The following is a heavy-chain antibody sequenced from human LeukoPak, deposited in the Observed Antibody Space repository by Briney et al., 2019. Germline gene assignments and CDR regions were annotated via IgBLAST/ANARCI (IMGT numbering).Heavy chain of an antibody. J-gene: IGHJ3*02. V-gene: IGHV1-2*06. CDR1: GYIFTGHY. D-gene: IGHD5-24*01. Sequence: GASVKVSCKASGYIFTGHYMNWVRQVPGQGVEGMGRINPKTGGTNYAQNFQGRVTMTRDTSISTTYMELSRLRPDDTAVYYCARVGDGLNDAFDIWGQGTMVTVSS. CDR2: INPKTGGT. CDR3: ARVGDGLNDAFDI.